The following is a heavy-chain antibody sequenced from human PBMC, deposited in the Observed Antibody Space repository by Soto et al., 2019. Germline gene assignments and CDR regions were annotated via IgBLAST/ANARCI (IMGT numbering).Heavy chain of an antibody. V-gene: IGHV5-51*01. Sequence: GGSLKISCKGSGYSFTSYWIGWGRQMPGKGLEWMGIIYPGDSNTRYSPSFQGQVTISADKSISTAYLQWSSLKASDTAMYYCARSHTPVAGHLDYWGQGTLVTVSS. CDR3: ARSHTPVAGHLDY. J-gene: IGHJ4*02. CDR2: IYPGDSNT. CDR1: GYSFTSYW. D-gene: IGHD6-19*01.